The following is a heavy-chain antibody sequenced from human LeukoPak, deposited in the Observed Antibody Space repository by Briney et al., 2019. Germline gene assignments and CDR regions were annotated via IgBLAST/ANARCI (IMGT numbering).Heavy chain of an antibody. J-gene: IGHJ4*02. Sequence: PGGSLRLSCTASGVTFSNYAMSWVRQAPGKGLEWVSTISGSDGSTYYADSVKGRFTISRDNSKNTLYLQMNSLRVEDTAIYYCAKGRAYCTGGSCYSDYWGQGNLVTVSS. CDR3: AKGRAYCTGGSCYSDY. D-gene: IGHD2-15*01. CDR2: ISGSDGST. V-gene: IGHV3-23*01. CDR1: GVTFSNYA.